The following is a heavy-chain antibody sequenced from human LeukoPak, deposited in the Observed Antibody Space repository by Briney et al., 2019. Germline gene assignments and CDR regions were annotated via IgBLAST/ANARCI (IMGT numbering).Heavy chain of an antibody. CDR3: TKGYCSSSSCYYYYYLDV. Sequence: GGSLRLSCGASGFTFSSYAMSWVRQAPGKGLEWVSAISGSGYNTDYADSVKGRFSISRDNSKKTLYLQMDSLRAEDTAVYYCTKGYCSSSSCYYYYYLDVWGKGTTVTVSS. J-gene: IGHJ6*03. D-gene: IGHD2-2*01. CDR2: ISGSGYNT. CDR1: GFTFSSYA. V-gene: IGHV3-23*01.